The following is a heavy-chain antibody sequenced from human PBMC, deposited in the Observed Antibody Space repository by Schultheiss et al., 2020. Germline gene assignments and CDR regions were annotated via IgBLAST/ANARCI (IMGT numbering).Heavy chain of an antibody. V-gene: IGHV4-59*12. Sequence: SETLSLTCTVSAGSISSYYWSWIRQPPGKGLEWIGYIYYSGSTNYNPSLKSRVTISVDTSKNQFSLKLSSVTAADTAVYYCARDFYGSGSYGNFDYWGQGTLVTVSS. CDR3: ARDFYGSGSYGNFDY. CDR1: AGSISSYY. CDR2: IYYSGST. J-gene: IGHJ4*02. D-gene: IGHD3-10*01.